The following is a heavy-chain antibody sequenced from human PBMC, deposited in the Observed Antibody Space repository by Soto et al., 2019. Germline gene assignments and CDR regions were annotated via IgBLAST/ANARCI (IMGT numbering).Heavy chain of an antibody. CDR3: ARGIATGQLDP. CDR1: GYTFTTYT. J-gene: IGHJ5*02. CDR2: INPVNGNT. Sequence: QVQLVQSGAEVKKPGASVMLSCKASGYTFTTYTMNWVRQAPGQRLEWMGWINPVNGNTKSSQKFQDRVIITRDTSASTAYMELRSLRSEDTAVYYCARGIATGQLDPWGQGTLVIGSS. D-gene: IGHD6-13*01. V-gene: IGHV1-3*01.